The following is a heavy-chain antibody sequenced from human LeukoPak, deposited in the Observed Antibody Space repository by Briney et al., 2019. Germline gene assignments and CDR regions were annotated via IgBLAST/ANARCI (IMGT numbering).Heavy chain of an antibody. CDR2: IYYSGNT. Sequence: PSETLSLTCTVTGGSISSYYWSWIRQPPGKGLEWIGYIYYSGNTNYNPSLKSRVTISVDTSKNQFSLKLSSVTAADTAVYYCARGSPTGLGDHDAFDIWGQGTMVTVSS. CDR3: ARGSPTGLGDHDAFDI. D-gene: IGHD3-16*01. V-gene: IGHV4-59*12. J-gene: IGHJ3*02. CDR1: GGSISSYY.